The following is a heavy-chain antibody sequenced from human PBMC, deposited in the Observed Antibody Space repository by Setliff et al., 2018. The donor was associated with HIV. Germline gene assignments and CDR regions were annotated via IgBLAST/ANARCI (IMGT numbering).Heavy chain of an antibody. Sequence: PGGSLRLSCTTSGFTFGDHGITWVRQALGKGLEWVGFIRSNAYGGTTQYAASVKGRITISRDDSKSIAYLQLNNLKREDTAIYYCTRDNSNWFDPWGQGTLVTVSS. CDR1: GFTFGDHG. V-gene: IGHV3-49*04. CDR2: IRSNAYGGTT. CDR3: TRDNSNWFDP. J-gene: IGHJ5*02.